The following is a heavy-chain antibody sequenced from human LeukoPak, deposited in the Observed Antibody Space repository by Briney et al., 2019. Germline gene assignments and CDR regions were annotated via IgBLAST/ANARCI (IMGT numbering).Heavy chain of an antibody. D-gene: IGHD6-13*01. CDR3: ARTTEAHSWRTRYYDYYMDV. CDR1: GGSISGSY. V-gene: IGHV4-59*01. CDR2: IYYSGST. Sequence: SETLSLTCTVSGGSISGSYWNWIRQPPGKGLEWIGYIYYSGSTNYNPSLKSRVTISVDTSKNQFSLKLSSVTAADTAVYYCARTTEAHSWRTRYYDYYMDVWGKGTTVTVSS. J-gene: IGHJ6*03.